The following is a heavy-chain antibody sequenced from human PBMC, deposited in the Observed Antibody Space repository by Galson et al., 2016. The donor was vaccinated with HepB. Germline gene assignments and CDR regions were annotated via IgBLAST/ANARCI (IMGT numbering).Heavy chain of an antibody. V-gene: IGHV3-23*01. CDR3: AKDGGYCSDAICYYRNS. Sequence: SLRLSCAASGFTFSSYAMSWVRQAPGKGLEWVSTITGSGGWIKYADSVKGRLITSRDNSKNTLYLQLNSLRAEDTAVYYCAKDGGYCSDAICYYRNSWGQGTLVTVSS. J-gene: IGHJ4*02. CDR1: GFTFSSYA. D-gene: IGHD2-15*01. CDR2: ITGSGGWI.